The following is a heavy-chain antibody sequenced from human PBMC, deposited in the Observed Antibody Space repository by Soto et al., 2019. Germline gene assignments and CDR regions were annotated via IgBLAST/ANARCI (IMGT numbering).Heavy chain of an antibody. D-gene: IGHD3-16*02. V-gene: IGHV1-69*01. CDR3: ARASGLRLGELSPYSFDY. Sequence: QVQLVQSGAEVKKPGSSVKVSCKASGGTFSSYAISWVRQAPGQGLEWMGGIIPIFGTANYAQKFQGRVTITADESTSTAYMELSSLRSEDTAGYYGARASGLRLGELSPYSFDYWGQGTLVTVSS. CDR1: GGTFSSYA. J-gene: IGHJ4*02. CDR2: IIPIFGTA.